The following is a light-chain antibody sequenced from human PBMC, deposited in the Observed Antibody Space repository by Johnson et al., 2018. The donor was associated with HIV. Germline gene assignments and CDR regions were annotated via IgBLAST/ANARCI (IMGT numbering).Light chain of an antibody. V-gene: IGLV1-51*01. CDR3: GTWDSSLSAGGV. Sequence: QSVLTQPPSVSAAPGQKVTISCSGSSSNIGKNYVSWYQLLPGTAPKLLIYDYDKRPSGIPDRFSGSKSGTSATLGITGLQTGDEADYYCGTWDSSLSAGGVFGTGTKVTVL. CDR1: SSNIGKNY. CDR2: DYD. J-gene: IGLJ1*01.